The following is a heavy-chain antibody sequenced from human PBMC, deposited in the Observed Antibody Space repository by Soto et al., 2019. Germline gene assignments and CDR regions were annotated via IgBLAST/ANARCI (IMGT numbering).Heavy chain of an antibody. Sequence: GESLKISCKGSGYSFTSYWIGWVRQIPGKGLEWMGIIYNGDSDTRYSPSFQGQVTISADKSISTAYLQWSSLKASDTAMYYCARQPLNYYDSTGNYFDXWGQGTLVTVSX. CDR1: GYSFTSYW. D-gene: IGHD3-22*01. CDR3: ARQPLNYYDSTGNYFDX. V-gene: IGHV5-51*01. CDR2: IYNGDSDT. J-gene: IGHJ4*02.